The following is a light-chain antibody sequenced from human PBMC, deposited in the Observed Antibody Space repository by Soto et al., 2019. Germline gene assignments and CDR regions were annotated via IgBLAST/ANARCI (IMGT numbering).Light chain of an antibody. CDR3: QHYSSYFVT. CDR1: ESVNSR. Sequence: DIQLTQSPPTRSASVGDRVTITCRATESVNSRVAWYQQKSGQAPKLLIYQVSTLESGVPSRFSGSGSATEFTLTISSLQPDDSATYYCQHYSSYFVTFGQGTTVEI. J-gene: IGKJ1*01. V-gene: IGKV1-5*03. CDR2: QVS.